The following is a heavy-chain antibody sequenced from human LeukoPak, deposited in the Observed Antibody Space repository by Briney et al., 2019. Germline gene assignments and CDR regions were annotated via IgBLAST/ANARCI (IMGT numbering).Heavy chain of an antibody. CDR3: AKEPEVDTAMVRYYYYGMDV. D-gene: IGHD5-18*01. Sequence: PGGSLRLSCVASGFTFSGYCMNWVRQAPGKGLEWLSYMCSGDSSTYYADSVKGRFTISRDNSKNTLYLQMNSLRAEDTAVYYCAKEPEVDTAMVRYYYYGMDVWGQGTTVTVSS. CDR1: GFTFSGYC. CDR2: MCSGDSST. J-gene: IGHJ6*02. V-gene: IGHV3-23*01.